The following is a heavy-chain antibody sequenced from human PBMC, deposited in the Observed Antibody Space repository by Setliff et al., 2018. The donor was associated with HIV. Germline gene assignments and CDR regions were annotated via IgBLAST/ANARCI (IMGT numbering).Heavy chain of an antibody. CDR3: ARGYYGSDLQNGMDV. D-gene: IGHD3-10*01. CDR2: IGQDGSEK. V-gene: IGHV3-7*01. CDR1: GFTFSSYG. J-gene: IGHJ6*02. Sequence: PGGSLRLSCAASGFTFSSYGMHWVRQAPGKGLEWVANIGQDGSEKNYVDSVKGRFTISRDNVKDTLYLQMNSLRGEDTAVYFCARGYYGSDLQNGMDVWGQGTTVTVSS.